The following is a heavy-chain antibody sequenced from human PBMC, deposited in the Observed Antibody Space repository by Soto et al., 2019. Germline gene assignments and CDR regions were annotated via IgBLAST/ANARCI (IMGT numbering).Heavy chain of an antibody. CDR1: GFSVSSTY. J-gene: IGHJ4*02. V-gene: IGHV3-53*01. CDR3: TRDPFY. Sequence: PGGSLRLSCAASGFSVSSTYMSWVRQAPGKGLEWVSAIYSGTSTYYADSVKGRFTISRDNSKNTLYVQMNSLRDEDTAVYYCTRDPFYWGQGTLVTVSS. CDR2: IYSGTST.